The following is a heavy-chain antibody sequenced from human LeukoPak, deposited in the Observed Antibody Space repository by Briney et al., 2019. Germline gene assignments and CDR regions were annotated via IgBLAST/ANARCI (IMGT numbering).Heavy chain of an antibody. J-gene: IGHJ4*02. D-gene: IGHD5-12*01. CDR3: ARARRDGYNYFDY. CDR1: GGSISSYY. CDR2: IYYSGST. Sequence: SETLSLTCTVSGGSISSYYWSWIRQPPGKGLEWIGYIYYSGSTNYDPSLKSRVTISVDTSKNQFSLKLSSVTAADTAVYYCARARRDGYNYFDYWGQGTLVTVSS. V-gene: IGHV4-59*01.